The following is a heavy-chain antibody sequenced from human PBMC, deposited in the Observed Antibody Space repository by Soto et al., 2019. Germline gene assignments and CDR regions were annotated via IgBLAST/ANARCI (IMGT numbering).Heavy chain of an antibody. J-gene: IGHJ4*02. CDR3: ARDGSVLWFGENYYFDY. CDR1: GFTFSSYS. Sequence: GGSLRLSCAASGFTFSSYSMNWVRQAPGKGLEWVSSISSSSSYIYYADSVKGRFTISRDNAKNSLYLQMNSLRAEDTAVYYCARDGSVLWFGENYYFDYWGQGTLVTVSS. CDR2: ISSSSSYI. D-gene: IGHD3-10*01. V-gene: IGHV3-21*01.